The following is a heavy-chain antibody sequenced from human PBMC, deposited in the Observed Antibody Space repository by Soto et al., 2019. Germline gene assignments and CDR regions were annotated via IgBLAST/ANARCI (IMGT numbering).Heavy chain of an antibody. CDR1: GFSFSGYN. V-gene: IGHV3-21*01. CDR2: ISGDSNYI. D-gene: IGHD2-15*01. Sequence: GGSLRLSCAASGFSFSGYNMNWVRQAPGKGLEWVSSISGDSNYIYYADSVQGRFTISRDNAKRSLYLQMMSLTAEDTAIYYCVRGGGGGLFDPWGQGTMVTVSS. CDR3: VRGGGGGLFDP. J-gene: IGHJ5*02.